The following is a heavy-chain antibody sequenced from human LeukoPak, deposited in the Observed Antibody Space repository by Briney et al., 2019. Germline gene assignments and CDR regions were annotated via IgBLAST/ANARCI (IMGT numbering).Heavy chain of an antibody. J-gene: IGHJ5*02. D-gene: IGHD3-10*01. V-gene: IGHV1-69*13. Sequence: ASVKVSCKASGGTFSSYAISWVRQAPGQGLEWMGGIIPIFGTANYAQKFQGRVTITADESTSTAYMELSSLRSEDTAVYYCARAPPSGRTMVRGVILNWFDPWGQGTLVTVSS. CDR1: GGTFSSYA. CDR2: IIPIFGTA. CDR3: ARAPPSGRTMVRGVILNWFDP.